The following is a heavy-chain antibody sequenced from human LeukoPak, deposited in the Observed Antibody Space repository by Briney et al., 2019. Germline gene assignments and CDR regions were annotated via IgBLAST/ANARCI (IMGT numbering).Heavy chain of an antibody. CDR1: GGSFSGYY. V-gene: IGHV4-34*01. Sequence: PSETLSLTCAVYGGSFSGYYWSWIRQPPGKGLEWIGEINHSGSTNYNPSLKSPVTISVDTSKNQFSLKLSSVTAADTAVYYCARGTTAHSNWGQGTLVTVSS. J-gene: IGHJ4*02. CDR2: INHSGST. D-gene: IGHD4-11*01. CDR3: ARGTTAHSN.